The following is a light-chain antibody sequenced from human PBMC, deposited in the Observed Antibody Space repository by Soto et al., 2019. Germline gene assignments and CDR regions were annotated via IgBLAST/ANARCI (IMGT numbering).Light chain of an antibody. Sequence: QSVLTQPPSASGTPGQRVTISCSGSSSNIGSNTVNWYQQLPGTAPKLLIYSHNQRPSGVPDRFSGSKSGTSASLAISGLQSEDEADYYCAAWDDSLSVPFGTGTKVTVL. CDR2: SHN. CDR1: SSNIGSNT. J-gene: IGLJ1*01. CDR3: AAWDDSLSVP. V-gene: IGLV1-44*01.